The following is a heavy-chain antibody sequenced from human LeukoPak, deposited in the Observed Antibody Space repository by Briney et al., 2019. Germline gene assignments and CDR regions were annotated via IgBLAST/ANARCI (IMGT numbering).Heavy chain of an antibody. CDR3: AKGYGGGWYSYYYYGMDV. CDR2: ISGSGGST. D-gene: IGHD6-19*01. J-gene: IGHJ6*02. Sequence: GGSLRLSCAASGFTFSSYAMSWVRQAPGKGLEWVSAISGSGGSTYYADSVKGRFTISRDNSKNTLYLQMNSLRAEDTAVYYCAKGYGGGWYSYYYYGMDVWGQGTTVTVSS. V-gene: IGHV3-23*01. CDR1: GFTFSSYA.